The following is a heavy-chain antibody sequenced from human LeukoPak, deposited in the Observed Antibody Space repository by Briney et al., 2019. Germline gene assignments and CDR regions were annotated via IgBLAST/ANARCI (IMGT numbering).Heavy chain of an antibody. Sequence: GGSLRLSCAASGFTFSDYSMNWVRQAPGKGLEWISYIGIDSGNTNYADSVKGRFTISGDKAKNSLYLQMNSLRVEDTAVYYCARYYYDISGFDYWGQGTLVTVSS. V-gene: IGHV3-48*01. J-gene: IGHJ4*02. D-gene: IGHD3-22*01. CDR2: IGIDSGNT. CDR1: GFTFSDYS. CDR3: ARYYYDISGFDY.